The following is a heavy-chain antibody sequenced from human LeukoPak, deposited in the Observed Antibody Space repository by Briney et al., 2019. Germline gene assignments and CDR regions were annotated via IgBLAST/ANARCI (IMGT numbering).Heavy chain of an antibody. V-gene: IGHV5-51*01. CDR2: IYPSDSDT. Sequence: GESLKISCKGSGYSFINYWIGWVRQMPGKGLEWMAIIYPSDSDTRYSPSFEGQVTIAADKSISTAYLHWSSLKASDTAMYYCVRPDSTGYYAYWGQGTLVTVSS. D-gene: IGHD3-22*01. CDR3: VRPDSTGYYAY. J-gene: IGHJ4*02. CDR1: GYSFINYW.